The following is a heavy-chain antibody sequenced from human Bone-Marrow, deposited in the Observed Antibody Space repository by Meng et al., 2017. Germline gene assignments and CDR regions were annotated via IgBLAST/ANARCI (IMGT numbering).Heavy chain of an antibody. Sequence: SLKISCAASGFTFDDYAMHWVRQAPGKGLEWVSGISWNSGSIGYADSVKGRFTISRDNAKNSLYLQMNSLRAEDTALYYCAKDMRDGWVRGVITPLYGKDVWGQGTTVTVSS. CDR2: ISWNSGSI. J-gene: IGHJ6*02. CDR3: AKDMRDGWVRGVITPLYGKDV. V-gene: IGHV3-9*01. CDR1: GFTFDDYA. D-gene: IGHD3-10*01.